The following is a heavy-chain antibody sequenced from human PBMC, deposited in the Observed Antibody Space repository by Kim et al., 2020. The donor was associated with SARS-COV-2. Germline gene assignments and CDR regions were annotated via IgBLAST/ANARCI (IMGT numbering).Heavy chain of an antibody. Sequence: SETLSLTCTVSGASVTTYYWTWIRQSAGKGLEWIGRIYTSGSTTYNPYLKSRVTMSLDTSKNYFSLKLTSVTAADTAVYFCARPGRWFYPWGQGIVVTVLS. V-gene: IGHV4-4*07. J-gene: IGHJ5*02. CDR2: IYTSGST. CDR3: ARPGRWFYP. CDR1: GASVTTYY. D-gene: IGHD1-26*01.